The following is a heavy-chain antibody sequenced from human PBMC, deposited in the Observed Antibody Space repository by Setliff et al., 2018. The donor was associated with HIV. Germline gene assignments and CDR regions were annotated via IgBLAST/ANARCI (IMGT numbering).Heavy chain of an antibody. V-gene: IGHV1-8*02. Sequence: GASVKVSCKTFGYSFTNYDINWVRQSPGQGLEWLGWMNPNSGRAGSAQMFQGRLTMTRDTSTSTAYMELSSLTSDDTAIYYCARGRLSWSPDFWGQGTLVTVSS. CDR3: ARGRLSWSPDF. CDR1: GYSFTNYD. J-gene: IGHJ4*02. CDR2: MNPNSGRA.